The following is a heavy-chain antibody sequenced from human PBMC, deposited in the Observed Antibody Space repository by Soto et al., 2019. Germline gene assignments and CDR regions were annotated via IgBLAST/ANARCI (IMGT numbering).Heavy chain of an antibody. V-gene: IGHV4-59*01. D-gene: IGHD3-22*01. CDR3: ARLTYYDSTGYFDY. CDR2: IYYSGYT. J-gene: IGHJ4*02. CDR1: GGSITSYY. Sequence: QVQLQESGPGVVKTSETLSLTCSVSGGSITSYYWSWIRQPPGRGLEWIGYIYYSGYTKYNPSLKRRVTMSVDTSNKRFSLKFSSATAADSAVYYCARLTYYDSTGYFDYWGQGTPVTVSS.